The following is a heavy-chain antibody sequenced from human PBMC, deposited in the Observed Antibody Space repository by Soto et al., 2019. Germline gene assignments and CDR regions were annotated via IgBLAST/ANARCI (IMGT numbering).Heavy chain of an antibody. J-gene: IGHJ4*02. V-gene: IGHV4-30-4*01. D-gene: IGHD3-22*01. CDR2: ISYNGNT. CDR3: AREKGGYYDSNHYYVCYDY. Sequence: PSETLSLTCTVSGGSISSADYYWSWIRQPPGKGLEWIGFISYNGNTYYNPSLKSRLTVSVDTSKNQFSLRLTSVTAADTAVYFCAREKGGYYDSNHYYVCYDYWGQGTLVTVSS. CDR1: GGSISSADYY.